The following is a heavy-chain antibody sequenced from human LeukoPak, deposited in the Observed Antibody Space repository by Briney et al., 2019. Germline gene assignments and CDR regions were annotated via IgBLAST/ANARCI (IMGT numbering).Heavy chain of an antibody. CDR1: GFTFSSYA. D-gene: IGHD6-13*01. CDR3: ARDSPGIAAAGTFDY. V-gene: IGHV3-30-3*01. Sequence: PGGSLRLSCAASGFTFSSYAMHWVRQAPGKGLEWVAVISYDGSNKYYADSVKGRFTISRDNSKNTLYLQMNSLRAEDTAVYYCARDSPGIAAAGTFDYWGQGTLVTVSS. CDR2: ISYDGSNK. J-gene: IGHJ4*02.